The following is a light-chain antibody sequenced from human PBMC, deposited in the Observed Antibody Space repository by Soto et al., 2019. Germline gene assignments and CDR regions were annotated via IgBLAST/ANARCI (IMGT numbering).Light chain of an antibody. CDR1: QSVSSSY. CDR2: GAS. J-gene: IGKJ3*01. V-gene: IGKV3-20*01. Sequence: EIALTQSPGTLSLSPGERATLSCRASQSVSSSYLAWYQQKPGQAPRLLIYGASSRPTGAPDRFSGSGAGTDFTLTISRLQPEDFAVYYCQQDSSSQFTFGRGTKVDIK. CDR3: QQDSSSQFT.